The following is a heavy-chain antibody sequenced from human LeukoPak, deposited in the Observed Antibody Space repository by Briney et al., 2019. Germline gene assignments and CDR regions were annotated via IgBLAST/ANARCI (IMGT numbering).Heavy chain of an antibody. J-gene: IGHJ6*02. CDR2: VNPSGGST. Sequence: ASVKVSCKASGYTFTGYYMHWVRQAPGQGLEWMGIVNPSGGSTSYAQKFQGRVTMTRDTSTSTVYMELSSLRSEDTAVYYCARTRNKTYYYDSSGYYYYYGMDVWGQGTTVTVSS. CDR1: GYTFTGYY. V-gene: IGHV1-46*01. D-gene: IGHD3-22*01. CDR3: ARTRNKTYYYDSSGYYYYYGMDV.